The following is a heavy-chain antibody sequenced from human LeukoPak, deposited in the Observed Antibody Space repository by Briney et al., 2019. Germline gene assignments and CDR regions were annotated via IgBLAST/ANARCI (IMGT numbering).Heavy chain of an antibody. CDR1: GGSFSGYY. D-gene: IGHD2-15*01. J-gene: IGHJ4*02. V-gene: IGHV4-34*01. CDR3: ARSKDFFYCSGGRCHYFDY. Sequence: SETLSLTCAVYGGSFSGYYWSWIRQPPGKGLEWIGEINHSGSTNYNPSLKSRVTISVDTSKNQFSLKLSSVTAADTAVYYCARSKDFFYCSGGRCHYFDYWGQGTLVTVSS. CDR2: INHSGST.